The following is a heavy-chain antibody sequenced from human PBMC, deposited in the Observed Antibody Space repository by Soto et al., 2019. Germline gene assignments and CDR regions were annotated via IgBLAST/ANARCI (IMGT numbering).Heavy chain of an antibody. V-gene: IGHV4-34*01. Sequence: SETLSLTCAVYGGSFSGYYWSWIRQPPGKGLEWIGEINHSGSTNYNPSLKSGVTISVDTSKNQSSLKLSSVTAADTAVYYCACFSSGRHSYCSMDFCYQGPSLSVSS. J-gene: IGHJ6*02. CDR3: ACFSSGRHSYCSMDF. CDR1: GGSFSGYY. D-gene: IGHD3-10*01. CDR2: INHSGST.